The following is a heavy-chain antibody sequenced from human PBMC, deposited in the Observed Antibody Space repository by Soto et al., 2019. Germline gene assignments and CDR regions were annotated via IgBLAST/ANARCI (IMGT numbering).Heavy chain of an antibody. Sequence: GGSLRLSCAASGFTVSSNYMSWVRQAPGKGLEWVSIIYSGGDSQYADSVKGRFTISRDNSKNTLYLQMNSLRAEDTAVYYCARSDSSGWYSNFDYWGQGALVTVSS. D-gene: IGHD6-19*01. J-gene: IGHJ4*02. V-gene: IGHV3-66*01. CDR1: GFTVSSNY. CDR3: ARSDSSGWYSNFDY. CDR2: IYSGGDS.